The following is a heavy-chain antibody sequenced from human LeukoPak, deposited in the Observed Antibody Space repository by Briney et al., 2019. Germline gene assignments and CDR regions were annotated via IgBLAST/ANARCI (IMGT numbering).Heavy chain of an antibody. CDR1: GYTFTGYY. V-gene: IGHV1-2*02. D-gene: IGHD3-9*01. J-gene: IGHJ4*02. CDR3: ARGGKLRYFDWLSDLDY. CDR2: INPNSGGT. Sequence: ASVKVSCKASGYTFTGYYMHWVRQAPGQGLEWMGWINPNSGGTNYAQKFQGRVTMTRDTSISTAYMELSRLRSDDTAVYYCARGGKLRYFDWLSDLDYWGQGTLVTVSS.